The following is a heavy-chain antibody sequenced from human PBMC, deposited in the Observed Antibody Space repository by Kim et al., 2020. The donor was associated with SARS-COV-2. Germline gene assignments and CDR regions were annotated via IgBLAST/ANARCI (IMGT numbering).Heavy chain of an antibody. V-gene: IGHV3-74*01. CDR2: INSDGSST. D-gene: IGHD3-16*01. J-gene: IGHJ3*02. CDR1: GFTFSSYW. CDR3: ARVKFRGVDAFDI. Sequence: GGSLRLSCAASGFTFSSYWMHWVRQAPGKGLVWVSRINSDGSSTSYADSVKGRFTISRDNAKNTLYLQMNSLRAEDTAVYYCARVKFRGVDAFDIWGQGTMVTVSS.